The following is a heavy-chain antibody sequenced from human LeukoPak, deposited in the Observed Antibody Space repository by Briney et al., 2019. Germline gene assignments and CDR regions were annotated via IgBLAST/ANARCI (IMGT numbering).Heavy chain of an antibody. J-gene: IGHJ6*02. CDR3: ARVPYYYDSSGYPYYYYGMDV. CDR2: INHSGST. V-gene: IGHV4-34*01. Sequence: SETLSLTCAVYGGSFSGYYWSWIRQTPGKGLEWIGEINHSGSTNFNPALKSRLTISVDTSKNQFSLNLSSVTAADTAVYYCARVPYYYDSSGYPYYYYGMDVWGQGTTVTVSS. CDR1: GGSFSGYY. D-gene: IGHD3-22*01.